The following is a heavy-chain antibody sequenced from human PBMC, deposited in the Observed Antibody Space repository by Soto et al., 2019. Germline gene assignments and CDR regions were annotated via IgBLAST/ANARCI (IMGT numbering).Heavy chain of an antibody. CDR2: ISGSADST. V-gene: IGHV3-23*01. J-gene: IGHJ4*02. Sequence: EVQLLESGGGLGQPGGSLRLSCVASGFTFSNYAMSWVRQAPGKGLEWVSSISGSADSTFYADSVKGRFTISRDNTKNRLILHMNSLRAEDKVVYYCAKEAIVRRVINYFDYWGQGTLVTVSS. CDR3: AKEAIVRRVINYFDY. CDR1: GFTFSNYA. D-gene: IGHD3-10*01.